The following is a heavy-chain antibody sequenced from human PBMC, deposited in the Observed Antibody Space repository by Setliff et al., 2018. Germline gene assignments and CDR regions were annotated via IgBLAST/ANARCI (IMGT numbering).Heavy chain of an antibody. V-gene: IGHV1-2*04. D-gene: IGHD2-15*01. Sequence: ASVKVSCKASGGTFSYYAMNWVRQAPGQGLEWMGWINPDSGDANYGPNFQGWVTMTRDTSIDTAYLDLSRLKSDDTAVYYCSRERSRRYCYGGSCDFYYYGLDVWGQGTTVTVSS. J-gene: IGHJ6*02. CDR2: INPDSGDA. CDR3: SRERSRRYCYGGSCDFYYYGLDV. CDR1: GGTFSYYA.